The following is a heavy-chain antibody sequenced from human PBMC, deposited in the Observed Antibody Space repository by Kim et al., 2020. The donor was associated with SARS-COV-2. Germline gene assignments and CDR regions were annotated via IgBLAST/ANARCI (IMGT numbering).Heavy chain of an antibody. D-gene: IGHD1-26*01. J-gene: IGHJ4*02. CDR1: GFTFSSYE. CDR3: AREERGAYSGSYLRFFSFDY. CDR2: ISSSGSTI. V-gene: IGHV3-48*03. Sequence: GGSLRLSCAASGFTFSSYEMNWVRQAPGKGLEWVSYISSSGSTIYYADSVKGRFTISRDNAKNSLYLQMNSLRAEDTAVYYCAREERGAYSGSYLRFFSFDYWGQGTLVTVSS.